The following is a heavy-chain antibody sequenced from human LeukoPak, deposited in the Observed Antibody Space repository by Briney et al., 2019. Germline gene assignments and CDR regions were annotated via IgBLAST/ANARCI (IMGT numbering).Heavy chain of an antibody. D-gene: IGHD4-11*01. CDR1: GFTFSSYE. V-gene: IGHV3-48*03. CDR2: ISSSGSTI. J-gene: IGHJ5*02. CDR3: TRAHNYDWFDP. Sequence: GGSLRLSCAASGFTFSSYEMNWVRQAPGRGLEWVSYISSSGSTIYYADSVKGRFTISRDNAKNSLYLQMNSLRAEDTAVYYCTRAHNYDWFDPWGQGTLVTVSS.